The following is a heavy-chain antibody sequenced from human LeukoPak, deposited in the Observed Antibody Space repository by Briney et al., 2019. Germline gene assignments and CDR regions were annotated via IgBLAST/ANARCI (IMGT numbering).Heavy chain of an antibody. V-gene: IGHV1-18*01. D-gene: IGHD3-10*01. J-gene: IGHJ5*02. CDR3: ARIPFESPTYYYGPGWFDP. Sequence: ASVKVSCKASGYTFTSYGISWVRQAPGQGLEWMGWISAYNGNTNYAQKLQGRVTMTTDTSTSTAYMELRSLRSDDTAVYYCARIPFESPTYYYGPGWFDPWGQGTLVTVSS. CDR2: ISAYNGNT. CDR1: GYTFTSYG.